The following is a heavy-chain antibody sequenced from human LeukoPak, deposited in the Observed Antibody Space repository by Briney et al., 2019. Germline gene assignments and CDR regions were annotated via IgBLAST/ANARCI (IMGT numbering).Heavy chain of an antibody. CDR3: ARGSGTLRITMIRRVSNWFDP. V-gene: IGHV3-13*01. CDR2: IGSSGDT. D-gene: IGHD3-10*01. CDR1: GFVVRNYH. J-gene: IGHJ5*02. Sequence: GGALSLSFSASGFVVRNYHIHWVRPATGKGLGWGFFIGSSGDTYYPGSVKGRFTISREKAKNSLYLQMNSLRAEDTAVYYCARGSGTLRITMIRRVSNWFDPWGQGTLVTVSS.